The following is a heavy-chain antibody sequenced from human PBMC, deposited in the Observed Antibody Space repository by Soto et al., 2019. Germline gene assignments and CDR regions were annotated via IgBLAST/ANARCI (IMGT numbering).Heavy chain of an antibody. V-gene: IGHV4-31*03. CDR3: GRSRGVYYYYMDV. D-gene: IGHD1-26*01. CDR2: IHYGGST. CDR1: GDSISSGNYY. Sequence: QVQLQKSGPGLVRHSQTLSLTCTVSGDSISSGNYYWSWIRQHPGKGLEWIGYIHYGGSTYNNPSLKSRVIISEDASKNQFSLKLTSVTAADTAVYYCGRSRGVYYYYMDVWGKGTTVTVSS. J-gene: IGHJ6*03.